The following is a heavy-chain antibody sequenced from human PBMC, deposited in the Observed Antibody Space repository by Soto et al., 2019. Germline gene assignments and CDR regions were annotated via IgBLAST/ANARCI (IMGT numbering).Heavy chain of an antibody. Sequence: EVQLVESGGGLVKPGGSLRLSCAASGFTFSSYSMNWVRQAPGKGLEWVSSISSSSSYIYYADSVKVRFTISRDNAKNSLFLQMNSLRAEETAVYYCAREQPGYSYCYGLSDWGQGPLVTVSS. D-gene: IGHD5-18*01. CDR2: ISSSSSYI. V-gene: IGHV3-21*01. J-gene: IGHJ4*02. CDR3: AREQPGYSYCYGLSD. CDR1: GFTFSSYS.